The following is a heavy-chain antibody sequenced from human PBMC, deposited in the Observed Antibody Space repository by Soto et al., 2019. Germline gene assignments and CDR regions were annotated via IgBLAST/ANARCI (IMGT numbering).Heavy chain of an antibody. CDR3: ARADCSGRGGSCFRGMDF. CDR1: GDSVSSNNAA. J-gene: IGHJ6*02. D-gene: IGHD2-15*01. Sequence: SQTLSLTCAISGDSVSSNNAAWNWIRQSPSRGLEWLGRTYYRSKWYNDYAVSVKSRISINPDTYKNQFSLQLNSVTPEDTAVYYCARADCSGRGGSCFRGMDFWGQGTTVTVSS. CDR2: TYYRSKWYN. V-gene: IGHV6-1*01.